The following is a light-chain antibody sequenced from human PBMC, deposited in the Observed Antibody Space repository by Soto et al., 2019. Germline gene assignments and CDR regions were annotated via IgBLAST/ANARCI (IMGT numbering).Light chain of an antibody. Sequence: QSVLTQRASVSGSPGQSITISCTGTSSDVGGYNYVSWYQQHPGKAPKLMIYEVSNRPSGVSNRFSGSKSGNTASLTISGLQAEDEADYYCSSYTSSSTFPFGTGTKVTVL. V-gene: IGLV2-14*01. CDR2: EVS. J-gene: IGLJ1*01. CDR1: SSDVGGYNY. CDR3: SSYTSSSTFP.